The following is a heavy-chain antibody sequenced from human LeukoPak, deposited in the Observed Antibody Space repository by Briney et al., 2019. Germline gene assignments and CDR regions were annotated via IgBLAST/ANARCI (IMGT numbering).Heavy chain of an antibody. D-gene: IGHD5-24*01. Sequence: LILSCVALEFSFEAYWMSWVRQAPGKGPEWVANINEDGSEKHYVGSVRGRFTISRHNADNSLHLQMNSLRPEDMAVYYCARGETMDVWGKGTTVTVSS. CDR2: INEDGSEK. V-gene: IGHV3-7*01. CDR1: EFSFEAYW. CDR3: ARGETMDV. J-gene: IGHJ6*03.